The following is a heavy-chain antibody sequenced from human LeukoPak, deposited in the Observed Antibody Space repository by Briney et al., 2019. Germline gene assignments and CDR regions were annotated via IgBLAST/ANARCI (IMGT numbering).Heavy chain of an antibody. V-gene: IGHV3-74*03. Sequence: GGSLRVSCAASGFTFSRLWMHWVRQAPGKDLVWVSRINRDVTTTEYGDSVKGRFTISRDNAKNTLYLQMNSLVAEDTAFYFCVRDGRVGATGTLLDYWGQGTLVTVSS. CDR2: INRDVTTT. CDR1: GFTFSRLW. CDR3: VRDGRVGATGTLLDY. D-gene: IGHD1-1*01. J-gene: IGHJ4*02.